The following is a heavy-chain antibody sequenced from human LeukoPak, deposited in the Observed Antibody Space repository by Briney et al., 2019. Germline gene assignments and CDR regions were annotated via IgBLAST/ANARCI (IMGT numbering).Heavy chain of an antibody. V-gene: IGHV3-74*01. CDR1: GFTFSIYW. Sequence: PGRSLRLSCAASGFTFSIYWVHWVRNAPGQWLVLVSSINSDGSSTSSADSVKGRFTISRDNAKNTLYLQMNTLRAEDTAVYYCAFLDYWGQGTPVTVSS. CDR3: AFLDY. J-gene: IGHJ4*02. CDR2: INSDGSST.